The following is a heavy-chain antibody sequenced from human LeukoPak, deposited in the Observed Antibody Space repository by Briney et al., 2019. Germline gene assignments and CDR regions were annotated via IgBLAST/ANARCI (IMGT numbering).Heavy chain of an antibody. Sequence: GGSLRLSCAASGFTFSSYGMHWVRQAPGKGLEWVAVIWHDGSNKYYADSVKGRFTISTDNSKNTLYLQMNSLRAEDTAVYYCAKITPRYYYDSFDYWGQGTLVTVSS. J-gene: IGHJ4*02. CDR3: AKITPRYYYDSFDY. D-gene: IGHD3-22*01. CDR2: IWHDGSNK. CDR1: GFTFSSYG. V-gene: IGHV3-33*06.